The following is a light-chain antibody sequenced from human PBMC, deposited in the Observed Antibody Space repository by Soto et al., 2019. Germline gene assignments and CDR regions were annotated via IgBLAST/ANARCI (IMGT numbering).Light chain of an antibody. CDR3: QEYNGNSGLT. Sequence: DIQMTQSPSTLSASVGDRVTITCRASQNIRSWLAWYQQKPGKAPEFLIYSASSLESGVPSRFSGSGSGTEFTLHISGLQPDDFATYYYQEYNGNSGLTFGGGTKVEIK. V-gene: IGKV1-5*03. J-gene: IGKJ4*01. CDR1: QNIRSW. CDR2: SAS.